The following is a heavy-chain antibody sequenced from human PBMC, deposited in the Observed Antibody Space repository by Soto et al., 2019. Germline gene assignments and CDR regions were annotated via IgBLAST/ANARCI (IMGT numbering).Heavy chain of an antibody. J-gene: IGHJ4*02. CDR1: GNSISSYY. D-gene: IGHD2-15*01. CDR3: ARHTPAISISDH. CDR2: IYSSGST. V-gene: IGHV4-59*08. Sequence: SETLSLTCTVSGNSISSYYWSWIRQPPGKGLEWIGYIYSSGSTNYNPSLKSRVTISVDTSKNQFSLKLSSVTAADTAVYYCARHTPAISISDHWGQGTLVTVSS.